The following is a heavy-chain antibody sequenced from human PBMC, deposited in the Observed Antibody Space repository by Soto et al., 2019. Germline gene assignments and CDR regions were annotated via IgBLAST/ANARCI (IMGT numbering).Heavy chain of an antibody. CDR3: ARWVEVSLDYFDS. CDR1: GAYMRNDYYY. V-gene: IGHV4-31*03. J-gene: IGHJ4*02. Sequence: QVQLQESGPGLVKPSQTLSLTCTVSGAYMRNDYYYWSWVRQKPGKDLEWIGHMHHSGRTHYNPSLKSRVAVSVDTSKNQFSLYLNSVTAADTAVYYCARWVEVSLDYFDSWGQGIPVTVSS. CDR2: MHHSGRT.